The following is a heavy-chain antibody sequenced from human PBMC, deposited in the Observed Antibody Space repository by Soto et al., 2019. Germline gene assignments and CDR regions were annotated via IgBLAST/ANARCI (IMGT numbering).Heavy chain of an antibody. J-gene: IGHJ4*02. D-gene: IGHD3-22*01. CDR2: ISGSGSTI. Sequence: GGALRLSCAASGFTFSSYAVSWVRQAPGKGPEWISSISGSGSTIYYADSVKGRFTISRDNSKNTPYLQMSSLRAEDTAVYYCAKVFYYYDSSGHSYFDYWGQGTLVTVYS. CDR3: AKVFYYYDSSGHSYFDY. CDR1: GFTFSSYA. V-gene: IGHV3-23*01.